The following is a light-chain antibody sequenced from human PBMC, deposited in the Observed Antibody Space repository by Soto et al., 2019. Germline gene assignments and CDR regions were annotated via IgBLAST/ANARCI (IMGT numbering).Light chain of an antibody. Sequence: DIQMTQSPSSLSASVGDRVTITCRANQTITTFLNWYQHKPGKAPALLIYAASYLQRGVPSRFSASGSGTEFTLTVSSLEPEDFSTYYCQQSYTNPPTFGQGTKVEIK. V-gene: IGKV1-39*01. CDR1: QTITTF. J-gene: IGKJ2*01. CDR2: AAS. CDR3: QQSYTNPPT.